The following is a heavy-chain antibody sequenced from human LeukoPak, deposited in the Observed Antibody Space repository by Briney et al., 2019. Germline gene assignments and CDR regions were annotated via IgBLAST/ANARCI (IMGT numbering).Heavy chain of an antibody. J-gene: IGHJ4*02. V-gene: IGHV4-31*03. D-gene: IGHD5-24*01. CDR3: ARGKLEMATAFDY. CDR1: GGSISSGGYY. Sequence: SETLSLTCTVSGGSISSGGYYWSWIRQHPGKGLEWIECIYYSGSTYYNPSLKSRVTISVDTSKNQFSLKLSSVTAADTAVYYCARGKLEMATAFDYWGQGTLVTVSS. CDR2: IYYSGST.